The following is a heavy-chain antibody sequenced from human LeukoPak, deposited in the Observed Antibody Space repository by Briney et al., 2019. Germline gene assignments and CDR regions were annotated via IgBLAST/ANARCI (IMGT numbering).Heavy chain of an antibody. CDR1: GLSVTNNY. D-gene: IGHD2-15*01. CDR2: IYSGGMT. J-gene: IGHJ3*01. V-gene: IGHV3-66*02. CDR3: ARSQGIADAFDL. Sequence: GFLRLSCATSGLSVTNNYINWLRQAPGKGLEWVSVIYSGGMTEFADSVKGRFSISRDTTTNTVFLQMNTLRLDDTAVYYCARSQGIADAFDLWDQGTRVTVSS.